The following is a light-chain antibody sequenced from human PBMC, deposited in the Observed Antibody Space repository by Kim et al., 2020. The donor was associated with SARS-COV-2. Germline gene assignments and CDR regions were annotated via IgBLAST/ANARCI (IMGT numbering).Light chain of an antibody. Sequence: QSALTQPPSASGSPGQSVTISCAGTSSDVGAYNHVSWYQHHPGKAPKLLIYDVSNRPSGVSNRFSGSKSGNTASLTVSGLQAEDEADYFCTSYAGASLVFGGGTQLTVL. CDR1: SSDVGAYNH. CDR3: TSYAGASLV. V-gene: IGLV2-8*01. J-gene: IGLJ3*02. CDR2: DVS.